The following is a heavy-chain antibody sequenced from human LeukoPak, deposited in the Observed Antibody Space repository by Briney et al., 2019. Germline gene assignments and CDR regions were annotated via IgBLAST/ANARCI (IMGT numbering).Heavy chain of an antibody. D-gene: IGHD6-19*01. CDR1: GFTFSNYA. V-gene: IGHV3-23*01. Sequence: PGGSLRLSCAASGFTFSNYAMSWVRQAPERGREWVSTISSSGDSTYNADSVKCRFIISRDNSKNSLYLQMHNVRVEDTAVYYGAKGPRPDITVAHTVENWGQGTLVTVSS. CDR3: AKGPRPDITVAHTVEN. J-gene: IGHJ4*02. CDR2: ISSSGDST.